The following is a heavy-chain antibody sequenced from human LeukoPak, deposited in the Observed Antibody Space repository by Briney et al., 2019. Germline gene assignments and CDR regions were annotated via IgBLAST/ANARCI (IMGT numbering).Heavy chain of an antibody. CDR3: ARMYNWNYGYFDY. CDR2: ISWSGGST. CDR1: GFIFDDYG. Sequence: GGSLRLSCAASGFIFDDYGMSWVRQAPGKGLEWVSGISWSGGSTSYADSVKGRFTISRDNAKNSLYLQMNSLRAEDTALYYCARMYNWNYGYFDYWGQGILVTVSS. V-gene: IGHV3-20*04. J-gene: IGHJ4*02. D-gene: IGHD1-7*01.